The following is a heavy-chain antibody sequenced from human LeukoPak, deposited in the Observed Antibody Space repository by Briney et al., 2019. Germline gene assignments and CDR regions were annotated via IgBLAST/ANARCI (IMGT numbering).Heavy chain of an antibody. CDR1: GFTFSDYY. J-gene: IGHJ4*02. D-gene: IGHD1-26*01. CDR2: ITGSGGST. Sequence: PGGSLRLSCAASGFTFSDYYMSWIRQAPGKGLEWVSSITGSGGSTNYADSVKGRFIISRGNSKNTLYLQMNSLRAEDTAVYYCAKGGRSGNYYGIDYWGQGTLVTVSS. V-gene: IGHV3-23*01. CDR3: AKGGRSGNYYGIDY.